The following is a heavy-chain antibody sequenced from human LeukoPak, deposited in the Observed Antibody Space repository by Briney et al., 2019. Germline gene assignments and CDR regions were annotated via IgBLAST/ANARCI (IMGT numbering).Heavy chain of an antibody. D-gene: IGHD6-19*01. CDR2: VSPKTGKS. Sequence: ASVRVSCEASGYTLSGNDISWVRQAPGQGLEWVGWVSPKTGKSNYGQKIQDRVTLTSDTSTNTAYMELKSLTSDDTAVNFCARIAVTGSSLLYYFDNWGQGALVIVSS. V-gene: IGHV1-18*01. CDR3: ARIAVTGSSLLYYFDN. CDR1: GYTLSGND. J-gene: IGHJ4*02.